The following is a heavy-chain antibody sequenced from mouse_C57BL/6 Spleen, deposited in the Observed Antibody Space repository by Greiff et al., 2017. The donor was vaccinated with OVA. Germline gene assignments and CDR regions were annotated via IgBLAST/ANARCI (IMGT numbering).Heavy chain of an antibody. D-gene: IGHD1-1*01. V-gene: IGHV1-78*01. J-gene: IGHJ4*01. CDR2: IYPRDGST. Sequence: QVQLQQSDAELVKPGASVKISCKVSGYTFTDHTIHWMKQRPEQGLEWIGYIYPRDGSTKYNEKFKGKATLTADKSSSTAYMQLNSLTSEDSAVYFCARPPVYYYGSRGAMDYWGQGTSVTVSS. CDR1: GYTFTDHT. CDR3: ARPPVYYYGSRGAMDY.